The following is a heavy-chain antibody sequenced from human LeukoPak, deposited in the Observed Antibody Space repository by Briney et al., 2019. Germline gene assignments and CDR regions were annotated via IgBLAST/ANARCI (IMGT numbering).Heavy chain of an antibody. D-gene: IGHD6-13*01. CDR1: GFTFSDYY. V-gene: IGHV3-11*01. J-gene: IGHJ4*02. CDR2: ISSSGSTI. CDR3: AKSPWYGSPEEFDY. Sequence: PGGSLRLSCAASGFTFSDYYMSWIRQAPGKGLEWVSYISSSGSTIYYADSVKGRFTISRDNAKNSLYLQMNSLRAEDTAVYYCAKSPWYGSPEEFDYWGQGTLVTVSS.